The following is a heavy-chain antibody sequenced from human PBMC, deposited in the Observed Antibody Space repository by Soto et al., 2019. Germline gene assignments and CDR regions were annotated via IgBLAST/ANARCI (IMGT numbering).Heavy chain of an antibody. J-gene: IGHJ6*02. Sequence: ETLSLTCTVSGASISSSNYYWGWIRQPPGRGLEWIGTMYYSGRTYYNPSLKSRVTTSVDTSKNQFSLKLSAVTATDTAVYYCARHGNTVTTGYYYGMDVWGQGTTVTVSS. CDR3: ARHGNTVTTGYYYGMDV. V-gene: IGHV4-39*01. CDR1: GASISSSNYY. CDR2: MYYSGRT. D-gene: IGHD4-17*01.